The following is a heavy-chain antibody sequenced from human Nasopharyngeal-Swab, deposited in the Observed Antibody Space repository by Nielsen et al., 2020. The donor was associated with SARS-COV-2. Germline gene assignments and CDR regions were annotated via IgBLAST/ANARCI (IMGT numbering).Heavy chain of an antibody. CDR1: GYTFTGYY. CDR2: INPDSGGT. V-gene: IGHV1-2*06. J-gene: IGHJ4*02. Sequence: ASVKVSCKASGYTFTGYYMHWVRQAPGQGLEWMGRINPDSGGTNYAQKFQGRVTMTRDTSISTAYMELSSLRSEDTAVYYCARGLGASSDDFDYWGQGTLVTVSS. D-gene: IGHD3-16*01. CDR3: ARGLGASSDDFDY.